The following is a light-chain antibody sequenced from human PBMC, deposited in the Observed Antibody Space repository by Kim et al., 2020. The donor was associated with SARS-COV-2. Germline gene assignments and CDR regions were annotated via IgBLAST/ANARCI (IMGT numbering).Light chain of an antibody. Sequence: DIVMTQSPATLSVSPGERATLSCRASQSVSSNLAWYQQKPGQTPRLLIYGASTRATGIPARFSGSGSGTEFTLTISNLQSEDFAVYYCQQYNSWPPITFGQGTRLEIK. CDR3: QQYNSWPPIT. J-gene: IGKJ5*01. V-gene: IGKV3-15*01. CDR2: GAS. CDR1: QSVSSN.